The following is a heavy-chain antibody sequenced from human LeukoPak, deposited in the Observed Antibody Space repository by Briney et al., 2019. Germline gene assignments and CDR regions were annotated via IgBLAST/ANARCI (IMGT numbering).Heavy chain of an antibody. V-gene: IGHV4-34*01. Sequence: SETLSLTCAVYGGSFSGYYWSWIRQPPGKGLEWIGEINHSGSTNYNPSLKSRVTISVDTSKNQFSLKLSSVTAADTAVYYCARLVYSGSYYDFDYWGQGTLVTVSS. CDR1: GGSFSGYY. J-gene: IGHJ4*02. CDR3: ARLVYSGSYYDFDY. D-gene: IGHD1-26*01. CDR2: INHSGST.